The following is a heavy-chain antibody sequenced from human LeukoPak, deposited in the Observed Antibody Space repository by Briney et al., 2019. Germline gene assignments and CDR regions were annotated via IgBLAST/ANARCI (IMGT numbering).Heavy chain of an antibody. Sequence: PGGSLRLSCAASGFTFSSYGFHWVRQAPGKGLEWVAVIWYDGSNKYCADSVKGRFTVSRDDSKNTLYLQMNSLRVEDTALYYCARDSGIVAPDLDYWGQGTLVTVSS. CDR2: IWYDGSNK. J-gene: IGHJ4*02. CDR3: ARDSGIVAPDLDY. D-gene: IGHD6-13*01. V-gene: IGHV3-33*01. CDR1: GFTFSSYG.